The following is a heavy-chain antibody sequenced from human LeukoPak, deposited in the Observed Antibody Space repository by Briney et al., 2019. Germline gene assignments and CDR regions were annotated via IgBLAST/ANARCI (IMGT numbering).Heavy chain of an antibody. V-gene: IGHV3-7*01. CDR3: ARDPSRYFDWDLVGY. CDR2: IKQDGSEK. D-gene: IGHD3-9*01. J-gene: IGHJ4*02. Sequence: PGGSLRLSCAASGFTFSSYWMSWVRQAPGKGLEWVANIKQDGSEKYYVDSVKGRFTISRDNAKNSLYLQMNSLRAEDTAVYYCARDPSRYFDWDLVGYWGQGTLVTVSS. CDR1: GFTFSSYW.